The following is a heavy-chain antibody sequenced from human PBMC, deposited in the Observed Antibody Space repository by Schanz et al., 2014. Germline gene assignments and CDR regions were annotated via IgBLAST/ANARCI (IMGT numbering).Heavy chain of an antibody. Sequence: QVQLVESGGGVVQPGRSLRLSCATSGLNFDYYGMNWVRQAPGKGLEWVANIGYDGSEKYYADSVKGRFTISRDNAKNSLYLQMNSLRAEDTALYYCARDSGSSSWYPSDYWGQGTLVTVSS. D-gene: IGHD6-13*01. V-gene: IGHV3-33*01. CDR3: ARDSGSSSWYPSDY. CDR1: GLNFDYYG. CDR2: IGYDGSEK. J-gene: IGHJ4*02.